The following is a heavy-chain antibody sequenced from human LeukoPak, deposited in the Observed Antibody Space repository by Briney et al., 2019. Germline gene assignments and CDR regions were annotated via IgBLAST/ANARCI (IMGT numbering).Heavy chain of an antibody. CDR2: IDPNSGGT. J-gene: IGHJ4*02. V-gene: IGHV1-2*02. Sequence: ASVKVSCKASGYTFSDYFIHWVRQAPGQGLEGMGWIDPNSGGTDYAQKFQGRVTMTRDTSISTAYMELSRLTPDDTAVYYCTRARQRATGSYSSLDYWGQGTLVTVSS. CDR1: GYTFSDYF. CDR3: TRARQRATGSYSSLDY. D-gene: IGHD1-26*01.